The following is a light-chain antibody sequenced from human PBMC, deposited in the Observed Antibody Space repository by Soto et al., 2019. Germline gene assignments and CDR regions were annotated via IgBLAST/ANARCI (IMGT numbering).Light chain of an antibody. CDR3: SSYTSTNTYV. CDR2: EVT. V-gene: IGLV2-14*01. CDR1: STDVGGYNF. J-gene: IGLJ1*01. Sequence: QSALTQPASVSGSPGQPITIACTGTSTDVGGYNFVSWYQQHPMKAPRLIIYEVTKRPSGVSARFSGSKSANTASLTISGLQAEDEADYYCSSYTSTNTYVFGNGTKVTVL.